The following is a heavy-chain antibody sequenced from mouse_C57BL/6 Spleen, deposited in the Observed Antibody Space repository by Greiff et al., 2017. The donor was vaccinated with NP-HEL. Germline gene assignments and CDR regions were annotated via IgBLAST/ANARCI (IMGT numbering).Heavy chain of an antibody. J-gene: IGHJ2*01. Sequence: EVQLQESGGGLVKPGGSLKLSCAASGFTFSSYAMSWVRQTPEKRLEWVATISDGGSYTYYPDNVKGRFTISRDNAKNNLYLQMSHLKSEDTAMYYCARDYYGSSPPYYFDYWGQGTTLTVSS. CDR3: ARDYYGSSPPYYFDY. CDR2: ISDGGSYT. CDR1: GFTFSSYA. D-gene: IGHD1-1*01. V-gene: IGHV5-4*01.